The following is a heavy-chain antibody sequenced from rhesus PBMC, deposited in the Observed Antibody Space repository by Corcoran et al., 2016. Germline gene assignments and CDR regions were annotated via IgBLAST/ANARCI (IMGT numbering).Heavy chain of an antibody. Sequence: QVQLQESGPGLVKPSETLSLTCDVSGYSISSGYYWGWIRQPPGNGLEYIGYISGNSRSTYYRPSLKSRVTISKDTSKNPFSLELSSVTAADTAVYYCGRHLPRDRFDVWGPGVLVTVSS. J-gene: IGHJ5-1*01. CDR1: GYSISSGYY. CDR3: GRHLPRDRFDV. V-gene: IGHV4-99*01. CDR2: ISGNSRST. D-gene: IGHD2-15*01.